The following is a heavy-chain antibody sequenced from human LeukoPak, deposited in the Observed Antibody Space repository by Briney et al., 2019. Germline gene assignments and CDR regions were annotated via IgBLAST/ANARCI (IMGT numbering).Heavy chain of an antibody. D-gene: IGHD2-15*01. V-gene: IGHV4-39*07. CDR2: IYYSGST. J-gene: IGHJ3*01. Sequence: SETLSLTCTVSGGSISSSSYYWGWIRQPPGKGLEWIGSIYYSGSTYYTPSLKSRVTISVDKAKNQFSLKLNSVTAADTAIYYCARSVVVPPGAFDFWGQGTMVTV. CDR3: ARSVVVPPGAFDF. CDR1: GGSISSSSYY.